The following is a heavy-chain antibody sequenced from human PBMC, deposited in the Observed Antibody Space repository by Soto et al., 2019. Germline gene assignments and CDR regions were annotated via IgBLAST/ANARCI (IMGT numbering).Heavy chain of an antibody. CDR1: GFSLSNARMG. CDR3: ARKRPDFWSGYYSGGWFDP. Sequence: QVTLKGSGPVLVKPTETLTLTCTVSGFSLSNARMGVSWIRQPPGKALEWLAHLFSNDEKSYSTSLKSRLTISKDTSKSQVVLTMTNMDPVDTATYYCARKRPDFWSGYYSGGWFDPWGQGTLVTVSS. D-gene: IGHD3-3*01. J-gene: IGHJ5*02. V-gene: IGHV2-26*01. CDR2: LFSNDEK.